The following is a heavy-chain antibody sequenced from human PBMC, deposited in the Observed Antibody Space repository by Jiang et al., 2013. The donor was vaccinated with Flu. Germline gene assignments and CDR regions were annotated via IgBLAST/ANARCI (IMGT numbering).Heavy chain of an antibody. Sequence: VQLVESGGGLVQPGGSLRLSCAASGLSVSNNYMSWVRQAPGKGLEWVSVIYNGGSTFYADSVKGRSTISRDNSKNMLSLQMNSLRAEDTAVYYCARVPFTWGQGTLVTVSS. V-gene: IGHV3-66*01. CDR2: IYNGGST. J-gene: IGHJ5*02. CDR1: GLSVSNNY. CDR3: ARVPFT.